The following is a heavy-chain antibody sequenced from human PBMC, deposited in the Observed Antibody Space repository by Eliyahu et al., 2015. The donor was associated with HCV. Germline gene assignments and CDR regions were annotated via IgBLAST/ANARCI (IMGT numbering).Heavy chain of an antibody. CDR1: GFPFRHYG. CDR3: VRGYYAGSGDFDY. J-gene: IGHJ4*02. D-gene: IGHD3-10*01. Sequence: QVQVVESGGGVVQPGRSLRLTCEASGFPFRHYGMPWVRQAPGKGLEWLAIIWYDGSEKYYADPVKGRFTISRDNSKSTLYLQMNSLRVEDTARYYCVRGYYAGSGDFDYWGQGTLVTVSS. CDR2: IWYDGSEK. V-gene: IGHV3-33*08.